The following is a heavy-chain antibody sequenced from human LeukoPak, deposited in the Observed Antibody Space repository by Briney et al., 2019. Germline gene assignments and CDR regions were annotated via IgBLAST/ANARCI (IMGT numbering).Heavy chain of an antibody. Sequence: PSETLSLTCAVSGYSISSGYYWGWIRQPPGEGLEWIGIIYHSGSTYYNLPLTSRVTISVDTSKNQFSLKLSSLTAADTAVYYCARGGITMIVVVPSPFDYWGEGTLVTVSS. CDR1: GYSISSGYY. J-gene: IGHJ4*02. V-gene: IGHV4-38-2*01. CDR3: ARGGITMIVVVPSPFDY. D-gene: IGHD3-22*01. CDR2: IYHSGST.